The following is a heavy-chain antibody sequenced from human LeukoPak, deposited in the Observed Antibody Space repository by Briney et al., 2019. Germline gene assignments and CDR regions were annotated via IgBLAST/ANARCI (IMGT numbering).Heavy chain of an antibody. CDR2: IYYSGST. CDR3: ARMITGMGYWFDP. V-gene: IGHV4-30-4*08. CDR1: GGSISSGDYY. J-gene: IGHJ5*02. Sequence: SETLSLTCTVSGGSISSGDYYWSWIRQPPGKGLEWIGYIYYSGSTYYNPSLKSRVTISVDTSKNQFSLKLSSVTAADTAVYYCARMITGMGYWFDPWGQGTRVTVSS. D-gene: IGHD1-20*01.